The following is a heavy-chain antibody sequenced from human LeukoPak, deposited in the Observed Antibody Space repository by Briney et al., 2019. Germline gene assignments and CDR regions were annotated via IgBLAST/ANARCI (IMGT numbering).Heavy chain of an antibody. J-gene: IGHJ4*02. Sequence: GGSLRLSCAASGFTFSSYGMSWVRQAPGKGLEWVSAISGSGGSTYYADSVKGRFIISRDNSKNTLYLQMNSLRAEDTAVYYCAKAPSDCSSTSCYALVDYWGQGTLVTVSS. CDR2: ISGSGGST. D-gene: IGHD2-2*01. V-gene: IGHV3-23*01. CDR1: GFTFSSYG. CDR3: AKAPSDCSSTSCYALVDY.